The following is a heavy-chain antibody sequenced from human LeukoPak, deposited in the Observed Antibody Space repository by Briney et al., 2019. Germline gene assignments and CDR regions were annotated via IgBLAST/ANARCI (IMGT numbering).Heavy chain of an antibody. D-gene: IGHD3-10*01. J-gene: IGHJ4*02. Sequence: SGPTLVKPTQTLTLTCTFSGFSLSTSGVGVGWIRQPPGKALEWLALIYWDDDKRYSPSLKSRLTITKDTSKNQVVFTMTNMDPVDTATYYCAHRQGLLWFGGYFDYWGQGTLVTVSS. V-gene: IGHV2-5*02. CDR3: AHRQGLLWFGGYFDY. CDR2: IYWDDDK. CDR1: GFSLSTSGVG.